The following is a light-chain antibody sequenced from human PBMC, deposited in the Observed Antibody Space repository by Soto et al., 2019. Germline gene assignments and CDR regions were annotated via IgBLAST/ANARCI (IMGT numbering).Light chain of an antibody. Sequence: DIRLTQSPSFLSASVGDRVTITCRASQGIGYYLAWYQQKPGKAPKLLIYAASILQGGVPSRFTGSGSGTEFTLTISSLQPEDVAVYYCQQHNGYPLTFGGGTKVEIK. J-gene: IGKJ4*01. V-gene: IGKV1-9*01. CDR1: QGIGYY. CDR3: QQHNGYPLT. CDR2: AAS.